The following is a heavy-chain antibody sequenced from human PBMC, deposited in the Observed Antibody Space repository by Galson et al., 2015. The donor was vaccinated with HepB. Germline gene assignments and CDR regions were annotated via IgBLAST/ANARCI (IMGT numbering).Heavy chain of an antibody. CDR1: GGSIRSSNYY. D-gene: IGHD3-9*01. CDR2: IYHSGST. V-gene: IGHV4-39*07. J-gene: IGHJ5*02. Sequence: ETLSLTCTVSGGSIRSSNYYWGWIRQPPGKGLEWIGNIYHSGSTYYNPSLKSRVTMSVDTSKNQFSLKLTSVTAADTAVYYCARVQYYDFLTGYYFWFDPWGQGTLSPSPQ. CDR3: ARVQYYDFLTGYYFWFDP.